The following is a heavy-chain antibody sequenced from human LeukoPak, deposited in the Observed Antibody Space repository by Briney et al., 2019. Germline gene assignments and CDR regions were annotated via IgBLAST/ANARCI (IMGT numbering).Heavy chain of an antibody. J-gene: IGHJ5*02. D-gene: IGHD3-10*01. V-gene: IGHV4-59*01. Sequence: SETLSLTCTVSGGSISRNYWSWIRQTPGKGLEWIGYIHSIGTTKYNPSLESRLTISIDTSKNQFSLKLSSVTAADTAVYYCATSYYGSGTYYNWFDPWGQGTLVTVSS. CDR3: ATSYYGSGTYYNWFDP. CDR2: IHSIGTT. CDR1: GGSISRNY.